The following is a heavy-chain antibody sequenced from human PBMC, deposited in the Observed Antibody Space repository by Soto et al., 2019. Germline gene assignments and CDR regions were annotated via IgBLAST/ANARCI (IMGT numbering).Heavy chain of an antibody. CDR3: AKDTSLYYDFWSGYYSYYYYGMDV. Sequence: XGSLQLSCAASGFTFGSSGMHWVRQAPGKGLEWVAVISYDGSNKYYADSVKGRFTISRDNSKNTLYLQMNSLRAEDTAVYYCAKDTSLYYDFWSGYYSYYYYGMDVWGQGTTVTVSS. CDR2: ISYDGSNK. D-gene: IGHD3-3*01. V-gene: IGHV3-30*18. CDR1: GFTFGSSG. J-gene: IGHJ6*02.